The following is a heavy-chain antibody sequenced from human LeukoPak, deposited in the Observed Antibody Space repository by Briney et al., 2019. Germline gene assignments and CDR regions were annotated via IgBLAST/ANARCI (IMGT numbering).Heavy chain of an antibody. CDR1: GFTFSSYA. CDR3: ARDPFPGYSSGWGAFDI. Sequence: QPGGSLRLSCAASGFTFSSYAMSWVRQAPGKGLEWVSAISGSGGSTYYADSVKGRFTISRDNSKNTLYLQMNSLRAEDTAVYYCARDPFPGYSSGWGAFDIWGQGTMVTVSS. D-gene: IGHD6-19*01. V-gene: IGHV3-23*01. J-gene: IGHJ3*02. CDR2: ISGSGGST.